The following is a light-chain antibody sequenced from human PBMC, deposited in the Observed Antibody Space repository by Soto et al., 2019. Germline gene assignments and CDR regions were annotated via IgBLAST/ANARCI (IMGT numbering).Light chain of an antibody. V-gene: IGLV7-46*01. J-gene: IGLJ2*01. CDR3: LLSYSGARTVV. Sequence: QAVVTQEPSRTGSPGGTVTLTCGSSTESITSGHDPYWCQQQPGQAPSTLIYDTSNKHSWIPARFSGSLLGSKAALTLSGLPAEDEAEYYCLLSYSGARTVVFGGGTKVTVL. CDR2: DTS. CDR1: TESITSGHD.